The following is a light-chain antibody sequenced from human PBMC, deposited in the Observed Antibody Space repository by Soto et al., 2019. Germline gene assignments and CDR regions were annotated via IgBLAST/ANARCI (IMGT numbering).Light chain of an antibody. CDR3: QQRRT. CDR1: QSVSSY. CDR2: DAS. J-gene: IGKJ1*01. V-gene: IGKV3-11*01. Sequence: EIVLTQSPCTLSLSPGDRATLSCRASQSVSSYLAWYQEKPGQAPRLLIYDASNRATGIPARFSGSGSGTDFTLTHSSLEPEDFAVYYCQQRRTFGQGTKVDIK.